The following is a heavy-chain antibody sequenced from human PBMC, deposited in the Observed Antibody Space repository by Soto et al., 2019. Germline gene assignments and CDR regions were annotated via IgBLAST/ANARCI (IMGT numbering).Heavy chain of an antibody. CDR3: AKELRPLAVLRPPFDY. D-gene: IGHD3-3*01. CDR2: INSDGSST. V-gene: IGHV3-74*01. Sequence: GGSLRLSCAASGFTFSSYWMHWVRQAPGKGLVWVSRINSDGSSTSYADSVKGRFTISRDNAKNTLYLQMNSLRAEDTAVYYCAKELRPLAVLRPPFDYWGQGTLVTVSS. J-gene: IGHJ4*02. CDR1: GFTFSSYW.